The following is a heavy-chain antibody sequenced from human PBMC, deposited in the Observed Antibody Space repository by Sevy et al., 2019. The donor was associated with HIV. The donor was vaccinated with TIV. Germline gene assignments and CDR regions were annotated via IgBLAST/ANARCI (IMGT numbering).Heavy chain of an antibody. CDR2: IWYDGSNK. CDR3: ARDERDYSGSGYYFDY. Sequence: GSLRLSCAASGFTFSSYGMHWVRQAPGKGLEWVAVIWYDGSNKYYADSVKGRFTISRDNSKNTLYLQMNSLRAEDTAVYYCARDERDYSGSGYYFDYWGQGTLVTVSS. CDR1: GFTFSSYG. D-gene: IGHD1-26*01. V-gene: IGHV3-33*01. J-gene: IGHJ4*02.